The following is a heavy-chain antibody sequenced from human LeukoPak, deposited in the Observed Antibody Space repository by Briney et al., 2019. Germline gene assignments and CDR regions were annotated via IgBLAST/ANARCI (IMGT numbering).Heavy chain of an antibody. CDR2: IYTSGST. V-gene: IGHV4-4*07. Sequence: SETLSLTCTVSGGSISSYYWSWIRQPAGKGLEWIGRIYTSGSTNYNPSLKSRVTISVDTSKNQFSLKLSSVTAADTAVYYCARGNRDYYYYYYMDVWGKGTTVTVSS. D-gene: IGHD2/OR15-2a*01. J-gene: IGHJ6*03. CDR3: ARGNRDYYYYYYMDV. CDR1: GGSISSYY.